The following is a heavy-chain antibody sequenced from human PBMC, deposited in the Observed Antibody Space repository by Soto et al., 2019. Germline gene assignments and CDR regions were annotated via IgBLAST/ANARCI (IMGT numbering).Heavy chain of an antibody. D-gene: IGHD3-10*01. Sequence: GGSLRLSCAASGFTFSSYSMNWVRLAPGKGLEWVSYISSCSSTIYYADSVNGRFTTSRDNTKNLFYLQMNSLRADDTAGYCWAKEGSGQGLARYFDCWGQGSLGTVS. J-gene: IGHJ4*02. CDR3: AKEGSGQGLARYFDC. V-gene: IGHV3-48*04. CDR2: ISSCSSTI. CDR1: GFTFSSYS.